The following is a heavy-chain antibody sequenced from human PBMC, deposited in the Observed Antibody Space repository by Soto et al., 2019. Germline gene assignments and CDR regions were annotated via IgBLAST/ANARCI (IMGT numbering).Heavy chain of an antibody. CDR2: ISRSGDRT. D-gene: IGHD2-15*01. Sequence: EVQLVESGEGLVQPGGSLRLSCAASGFTFSRYNIHWIRQAPGKGLEFVSAISRSGDRTYYADSVKGRFTITRDNSKNTVWLQMGSLRAEDMSVYYCARARCSSGQCYDFDYWGRGALVSVSS. CDR1: GFTFSRYN. CDR3: ARARCSSGQCYDFDY. V-gene: IGHV3-64*02. J-gene: IGHJ4*02.